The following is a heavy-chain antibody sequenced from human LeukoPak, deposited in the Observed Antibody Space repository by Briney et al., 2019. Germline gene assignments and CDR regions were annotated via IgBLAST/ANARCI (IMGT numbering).Heavy chain of an antibody. CDR2: IYYSGST. D-gene: IGHD5-24*01. CDR3: ARAERWLDFDY. J-gene: IGHJ4*02. Sequence: SETLSLTCTVSGGSFSSSYWSWIRQPPGKGLEWIGYIYYSGSTNYSPSLRSRVTISVDTSKNQFSLKLSSVTAADTAVYYCARAERWLDFDYWGQGTLVTVSS. V-gene: IGHV4-59*01. CDR1: GGSFSSSY.